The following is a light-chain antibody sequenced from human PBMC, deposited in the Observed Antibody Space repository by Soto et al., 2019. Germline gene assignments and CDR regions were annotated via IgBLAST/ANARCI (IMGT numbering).Light chain of an antibody. J-gene: IGKJ4*01. Sequence: IGWSQNTDTLSLSPGERATLSCRASQSVSSSYLAWYQQKPGQAPRLLIYGASTRATGIPATFSGRGSGTEFTLTISSLQSEDFAVYYCQQYDNWPPVTFGRGTKVDIK. CDR1: QSVSSSY. V-gene: IGKV3-15*01. CDR3: QQYDNWPPVT. CDR2: GAS.